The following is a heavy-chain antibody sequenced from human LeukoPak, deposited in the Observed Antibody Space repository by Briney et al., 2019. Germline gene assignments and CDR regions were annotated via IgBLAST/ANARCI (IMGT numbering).Heavy chain of an antibody. V-gene: IGHV3-48*01. CDR1: GFSLRDYN. CDR3: AKDKSQIFGVVITSHYGMDV. J-gene: IGHJ6*02. CDR2: ISRDSNII. Sequence: PGGSLRLSCAASGFSLRDYNVNWVRQPPGKGLEWVSYISRDSNIIYYADSVKGRFTISRDNAKNSLYLQMNSLRAEDTALYYCAKDKSQIFGVVITSHYGMDVWGQGTTVTVSS. D-gene: IGHD3-3*01.